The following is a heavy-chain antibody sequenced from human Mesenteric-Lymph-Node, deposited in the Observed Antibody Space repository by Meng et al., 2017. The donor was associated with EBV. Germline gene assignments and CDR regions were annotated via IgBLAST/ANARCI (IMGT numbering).Heavy chain of an antibody. CDR2: INPNSGHP. D-gene: IGHD3-10*01. CDR3: VKDWGFGELFDF. J-gene: IGHJ4*02. V-gene: IGHV7-4-1*02. CDR1: GYIFTYFG. Sequence: QVQVVQSGSELKNPGASVKVSCKAFGYIFTYFGLNWVRQAPGQGLEWLGWINPNSGHPAYAQGFTGRLVFSLDTSVNTAFLQINDLKSDDTAIYYCVKDWGFGELFDFWGQGTLVTVSS.